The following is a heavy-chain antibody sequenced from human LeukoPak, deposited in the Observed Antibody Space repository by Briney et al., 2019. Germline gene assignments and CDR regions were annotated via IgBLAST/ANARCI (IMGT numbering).Heavy chain of an antibody. J-gene: IGHJ6*03. CDR1: GCTFSSYW. Sequence: GGSLRLSCAASGCTFSSYWMSWVRQAPGKGLEWVANIKQDGSEKYYGDSVKGRFTISGENDKNSLYLKMNSLRAEDTAVYYCERGSIAALTDYYYMDVWGKGTTVTVSS. V-gene: IGHV3-7*01. D-gene: IGHD6-6*01. CDR2: IKQDGSEK. CDR3: ERGSIAALTDYYYMDV.